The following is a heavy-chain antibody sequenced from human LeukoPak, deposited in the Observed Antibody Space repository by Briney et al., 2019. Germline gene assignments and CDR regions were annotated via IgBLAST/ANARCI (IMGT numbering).Heavy chain of an antibody. CDR1: GYTFTSYG. D-gene: IGHD3-10*01. J-gene: IGHJ5*02. CDR2: ISANNGNT. CDR3: ARDFGYFDP. Sequence: GASVKVSCKASGYTFTSYGISWVRQAPEQGLEWKGWISANNGNTNYAQTLQGRDTMTTDTSTSTACMGLRSLRSDDTAVYYWARDFGYFDPWGQGTLVTVSS. V-gene: IGHV1-18*01.